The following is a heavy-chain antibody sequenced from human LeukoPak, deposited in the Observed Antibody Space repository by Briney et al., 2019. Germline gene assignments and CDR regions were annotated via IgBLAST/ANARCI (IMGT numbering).Heavy chain of an antibody. J-gene: IGHJ5*02. D-gene: IGHD5-18*01. CDR2: ISAYNGNT. CDR1: GYTFTSYG. Sequence: GASVKVSCKASGYTFTSYGISWVRQAPGQGLEWMGWISAYNGNTNYAQKLQGRVTMTTDTSTSTAYMELRSLRSDDTAVYYCARVPSGGTAMLHTRFDPWGQGTLVTVSS. CDR3: ARVPSGGTAMLHTRFDP. V-gene: IGHV1-18*01.